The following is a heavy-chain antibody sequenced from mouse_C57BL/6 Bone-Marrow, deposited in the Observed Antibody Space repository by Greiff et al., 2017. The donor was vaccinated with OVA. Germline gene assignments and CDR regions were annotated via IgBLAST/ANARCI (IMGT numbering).Heavy chain of an antibody. V-gene: IGHV5-9-1*02. CDR3: TRAGSITTVVARSPYYFDY. J-gene: IGHJ2*01. D-gene: IGHD1-1*01. CDR1: GFTFSSYA. CDR2: ISSGGDYI. Sequence: EVKLEESGEGLVKPGGSLKLSCAASGFTFSSYAMSWVRQTPEKRLEWVAYISSGGDYIYYADTVKGRFTISRDNARNTLYLQMSSLKSEDTAMYYCTRAGSITTVVARSPYYFDYWGQGTTLTVSS.